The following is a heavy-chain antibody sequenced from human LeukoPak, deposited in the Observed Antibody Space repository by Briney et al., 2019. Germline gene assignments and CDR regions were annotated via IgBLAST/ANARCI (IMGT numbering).Heavy chain of an antibody. CDR2: ICYSGST. V-gene: IGHV4-31*03. D-gene: IGHD3-10*01. CDR3: ARGRSGGSGSYYTYYFDY. J-gene: IGHJ4*02. CDR1: GGSISSGGYY. Sequence: PSETLSLTCTVSGGSISSGGYYWSWIRQHPGKGLEWIGYICYSGSTYYNPSLKSRVTISVDTSKNQFSLKLSSVTAADTAVYYCARGRSGGSGSYYTYYFDYWGQGTLVTVSS.